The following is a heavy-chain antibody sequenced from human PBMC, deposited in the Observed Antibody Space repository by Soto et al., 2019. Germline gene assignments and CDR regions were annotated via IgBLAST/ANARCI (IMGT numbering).Heavy chain of an antibody. D-gene: IGHD4-17*01. CDR3: ARSDYGDYWYYFDY. V-gene: IGHV1-2*02. J-gene: IGHJ4*02. Sequence: ASVKVSCKASGYTFTGYYMHWVRQAPGQGLEWMGWINPNSGGTNYAQKFQGRVTMTRDTSISTAYMELSSLRSEDTAVYYCARSDYGDYWYYFDYWGQGTLVTVSS. CDR1: GYTFTGYY. CDR2: INPNSGGT.